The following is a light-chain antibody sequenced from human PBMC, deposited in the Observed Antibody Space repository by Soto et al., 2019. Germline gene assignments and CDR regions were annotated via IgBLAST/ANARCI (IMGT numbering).Light chain of an antibody. J-gene: IGKJ4*01. CDR1: QSVSSNY. Sequence: EGVLTQSPGPLSLSPGGRAPLPWQASQSVSSNYLAWYQQKPGQAPRVLIVGASSRPTGTPDRFRGSGSGTDFTLTISRLEPEDFAVYFCQQYGNSPVTFGGGTKVDIK. CDR2: GAS. CDR3: QQYGNSPVT. V-gene: IGKV3-20*01.